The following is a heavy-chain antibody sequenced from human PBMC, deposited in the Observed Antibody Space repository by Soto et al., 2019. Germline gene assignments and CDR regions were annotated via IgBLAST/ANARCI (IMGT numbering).Heavy chain of an antibody. Sequence: QVQLQESGPGLVKPSETLSLTCTVSGGSVSSGSYYWSWIRQPPGKGLEWIGYIYYSGSTNYNPSLKGRGTISVDTAKNQFSLKLSSVTAADTAVYYCARDRVVAGIDYWGQGTLVTVSS. CDR1: GGSVSSGSYY. J-gene: IGHJ4*02. D-gene: IGHD2-15*01. CDR3: ARDRVVAGIDY. CDR2: IYYSGST. V-gene: IGHV4-61*01.